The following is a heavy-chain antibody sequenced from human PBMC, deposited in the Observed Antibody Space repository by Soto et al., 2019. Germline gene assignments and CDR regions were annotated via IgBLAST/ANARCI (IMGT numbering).Heavy chain of an antibody. J-gene: IGHJ4*02. D-gene: IGHD2-21*02. CDR3: ARGPPYCGGDCYGTLFDY. CDR2: IIPIFGTA. CDR1: GGTFSSYA. Sequence: QVQLVESGGGVVQPGRSLRLSCAASGGTFSSYAISWVRQAPGQGLEWMGGIIPIFGTANYAQKFQGRVTITADESTSTAYMELSSLRSEDTAVYYCARGPPYCGGDCYGTLFDYWGQGTLVTVSS. V-gene: IGHV1-69*01.